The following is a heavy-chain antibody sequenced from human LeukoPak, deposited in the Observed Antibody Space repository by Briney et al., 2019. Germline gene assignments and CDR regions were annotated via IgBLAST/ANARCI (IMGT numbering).Heavy chain of an antibody. CDR1: GFTFSTYS. CDR3: ASKAAEFYFDS. CDR2: IEYDGSNK. J-gene: IGHJ4*02. Sequence: GGSLRLSCAASGFTFSTYSMTWVRQAPGKGLEWVTFIEYDGSNKYEDSVRGRFTISRDNSKNTLYLQMNSLRVEDTAVYYCASKAAEFYFDSWGQGTLVTVSS. V-gene: IGHV3-30*02. D-gene: IGHD6-25*01.